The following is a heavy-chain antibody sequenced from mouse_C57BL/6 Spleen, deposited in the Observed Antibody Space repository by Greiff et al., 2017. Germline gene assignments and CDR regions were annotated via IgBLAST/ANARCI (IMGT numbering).Heavy chain of an antibody. J-gene: IGHJ2*01. CDR3: AITTVAYFDY. V-gene: IGHV1-69*01. CDR2: IDPSDSYT. D-gene: IGHD1-1*01. Sequence: VQLQQPGAELVMPGASVKLSCKASGYTFTSYWMHWVKQRPGQGLEWIGEIDPSDSYTNYNQKFKGKSTLTVDKSSSTAYMQLSSLTSEDSAVYYCAITTVAYFDYWGQGTTRTVYS. CDR1: GYTFTSYW.